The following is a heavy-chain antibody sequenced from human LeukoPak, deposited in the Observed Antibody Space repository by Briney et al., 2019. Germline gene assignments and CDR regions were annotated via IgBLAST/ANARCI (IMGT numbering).Heavy chain of an antibody. CDR1: GSTFSSYA. D-gene: IGHD2-2*01. Sequence: PGGSLRLSCAASGSTFSSYAMSWVRQAPGNGLEWVSGISGSGGSTYYADSVKGRFTISRDNSKNTLYLQMNSLRAEDTAVYYCARHLVPTAMLTAFDIWGQGTMVTVSS. CDR3: ARHLVPTAMLTAFDI. J-gene: IGHJ3*02. CDR2: ISGSGGST. V-gene: IGHV3-23*01.